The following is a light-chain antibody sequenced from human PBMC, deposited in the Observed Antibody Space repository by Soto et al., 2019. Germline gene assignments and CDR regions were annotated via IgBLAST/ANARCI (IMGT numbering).Light chain of an antibody. CDR3: SSYSGSTAFYV. Sequence: QSALTQPASVSGSPGQSITISCTGTSSDVGYYNFVSWYQQHPGKAPKLIIYEVSNRPSGVSNRVSASKSGNTASLTISGLQAEDEADYHCSSYSGSTAFYVFGTGTKLTVL. V-gene: IGLV2-14*01. CDR1: SSDVGYYNF. J-gene: IGLJ1*01. CDR2: EVS.